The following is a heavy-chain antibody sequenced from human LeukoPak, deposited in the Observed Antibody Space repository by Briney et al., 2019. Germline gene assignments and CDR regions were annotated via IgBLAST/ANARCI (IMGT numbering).Heavy chain of an antibody. CDR1: GGAITNYY. J-gene: IGHJ4*02. CDR3: ARRGSWGEPQPFDY. CDR2: TYYTGST. Sequence: PSETLSLTCGVSGGAITNYYWNWIRQAPGKGLEWLGYTYYTGSTTYNPSVKSRITISLDTSKKQISLKLRSVTAADTAVYYCARRGSWGEPQPFDYRGQGSLVTVSS. V-gene: IGHV4-59*01. D-gene: IGHD3-16*01.